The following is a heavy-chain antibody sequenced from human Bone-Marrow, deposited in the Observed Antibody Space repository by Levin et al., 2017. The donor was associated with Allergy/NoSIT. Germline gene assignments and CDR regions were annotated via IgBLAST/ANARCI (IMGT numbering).Heavy chain of an antibody. D-gene: IGHD2-2*01. CDR2: IYTSGGT. Sequence: SCTVSGDSITSGPYYWSWIRQPAGKRLEWIGRIYTSGGTYYNPSLRSRISISMDTSKNQFSLKLSSVTAADTAVYYCARGIPAAVSGLGWFDPWGQGALVTVSS. V-gene: IGHV4-61*02. J-gene: IGHJ5*02. CDR3: ARGIPAAVSGLGWFDP. CDR1: GDSITSGPYY.